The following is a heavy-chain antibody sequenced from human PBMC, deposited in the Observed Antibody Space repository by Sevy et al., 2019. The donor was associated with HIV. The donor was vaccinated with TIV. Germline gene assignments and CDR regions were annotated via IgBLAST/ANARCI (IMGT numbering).Heavy chain of an antibody. D-gene: IGHD3-10*01. J-gene: IGHJ4*02. CDR3: ASAPYGSGSSYYFDY. CDR1: GFTFSNYW. Sequence: GGSLRLSCAASGFTFSNYWMSWVRQAPGKGPEWVAHIKQDGSEKYYVDPVKGRFTVSRDNAKNSLYLQMNSLRDEDTAVYYCASAPYGSGSSYYFDYWGQGARVTVSS. V-gene: IGHV3-7*01. CDR2: IKQDGSEK.